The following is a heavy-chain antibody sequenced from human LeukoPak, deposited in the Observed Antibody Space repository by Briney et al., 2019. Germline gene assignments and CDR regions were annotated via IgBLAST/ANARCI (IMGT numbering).Heavy chain of an antibody. D-gene: IGHD5-12*01. CDR3: ARDAGNSGYGCDL. CDR2: ISGSGGST. J-gene: IGHJ5*02. Sequence: AGGSLRLSCAASGFTFSSYAMTWVRQAPGKGLEWVSAISGSGGSTYYADSVKGRFTISRDNARNSLYLQMNSLRAEDTAMYYCARDAGNSGYGCDLWGQGTLVTVSS. CDR1: GFTFSSYA. V-gene: IGHV3-23*01.